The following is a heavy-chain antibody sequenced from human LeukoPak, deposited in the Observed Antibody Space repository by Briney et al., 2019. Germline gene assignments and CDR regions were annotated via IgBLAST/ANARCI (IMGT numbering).Heavy chain of an antibody. J-gene: IGHJ4*02. D-gene: IGHD3-3*01. V-gene: IGHV3-64*01. CDR2: ISSNGGSR. CDR1: GFTFSSYA. Sequence: GGSLRLSCAASGFTFSSYAMHWVRQAPGKGLEYVSAISSNGGSRYYANSVKGRFTISRDNSKNTLYLQMGSLRAEDMAVYYCARRRYDFWSGYYGYFDYWGQGTLVTVSS. CDR3: ARRRYDFWSGYYGYFDY.